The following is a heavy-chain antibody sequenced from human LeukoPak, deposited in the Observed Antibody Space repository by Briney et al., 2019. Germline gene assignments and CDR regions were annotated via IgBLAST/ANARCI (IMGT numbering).Heavy chain of an antibody. Sequence: SETLSLTCTVSGGSITSSTSYWGWIRQPPGKGLEWIGTIYYSGSTYYNPSLKSRATMSVDTSKNQFSLKLSSVTAADTAVYYCARHLSDYFFHHWGQGTLVTVSS. D-gene: IGHD4-17*01. CDR3: ARHLSDYFFHH. J-gene: IGHJ1*01. V-gene: IGHV4-39*01. CDR1: GGSITSSTSY. CDR2: IYYSGST.